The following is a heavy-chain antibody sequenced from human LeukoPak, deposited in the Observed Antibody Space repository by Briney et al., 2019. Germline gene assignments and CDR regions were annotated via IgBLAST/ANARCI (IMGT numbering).Heavy chain of an antibody. CDR2: IYYSGST. Sequence: PSETLSLTCTVSGGSISSSSYYWGWIRQPPGEGLEWIGSIYYSGSTYYNPSLKSRVTISVDTSKNQFSLKLSSVTAADTAVYYCASQIDPYYFDYWGQGTLVTVSS. CDR3: ASQIDPYYFDY. V-gene: IGHV4-39*01. J-gene: IGHJ4*02. CDR1: GGSISSSSYY.